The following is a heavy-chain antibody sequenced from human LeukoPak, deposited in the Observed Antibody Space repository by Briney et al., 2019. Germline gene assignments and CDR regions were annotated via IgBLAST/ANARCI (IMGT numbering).Heavy chain of an antibody. J-gene: IGHJ6*03. CDR1: GFTFSSYG. D-gene: IGHD3-22*01. CDR3: ARVAEGTYYYDSSGQHTGYYYMDV. Sequence: GGSLRLSCAASGFTFSSYGMHWVRQAPGKGLEWVAFIRYDGSNKYYADSVKGRFTISRDNSKNTLYLQMNSLRAEDTAVYYCARVAEGTYYYDSSGQHTGYYYMDVWGKGTTVTVSS. CDR2: IRYDGSNK. V-gene: IGHV3-30*02.